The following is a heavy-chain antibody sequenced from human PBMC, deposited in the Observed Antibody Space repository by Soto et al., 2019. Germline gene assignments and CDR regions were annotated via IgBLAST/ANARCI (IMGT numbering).Heavy chain of an antibody. V-gene: IGHV3-23*01. CDR3: AKFFAETGGSSGWPWSFHY. Sequence: EVQLLESGGGLVQPGGSLRLSCAASGFTFSSYAMSWVRQAPGKGLEWVSAISGSGGTTYYAGSAKGRFTISRDNSKNTLFLQMNSLRAEDTVVYYCAKFFAETGGSSGWPWSFHYWGQGTLVTVSS. J-gene: IGHJ4*02. CDR1: GFTFSSYA. CDR2: ISGSGGTT. D-gene: IGHD6-25*01.